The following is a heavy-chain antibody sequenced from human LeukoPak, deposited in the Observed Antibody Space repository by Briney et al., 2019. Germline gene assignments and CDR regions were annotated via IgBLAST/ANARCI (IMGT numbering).Heavy chain of an antibody. D-gene: IGHD6-19*01. CDR2: ISGSGGST. J-gene: IGHJ4*02. V-gene: IGHV3-23*01. CDR1: GLTFSSYA. Sequence: QPGGSLRLSCAASGLTFSSYAMSWVRQAPGKGLEWVSGISGSGGSTYYADSVKGQFTISRDNSKSTLYVQMNSLRAEDTAVYYCAKRRSMAVAEEYFDYWGQGTLVTVSS. CDR3: AKRRSMAVAEEYFDY.